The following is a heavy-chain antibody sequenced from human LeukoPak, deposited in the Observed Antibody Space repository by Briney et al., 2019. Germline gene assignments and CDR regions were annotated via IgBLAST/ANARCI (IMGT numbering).Heavy chain of an antibody. J-gene: IGHJ4*02. V-gene: IGHV1-69*05. Sequence: SVKVSCKASGGTFSSYATSWVRQAPGQGLEWMGGIIPIFGTANYAQKFQGRVTITTDESTSTAYMELSSLRSEDTAVYYCATEGITGTTLDYWGQGTLVTVSS. CDR2: IIPIFGTA. CDR3: ATEGITGTTLDY. D-gene: IGHD1-7*01. CDR1: GGTFSSYA.